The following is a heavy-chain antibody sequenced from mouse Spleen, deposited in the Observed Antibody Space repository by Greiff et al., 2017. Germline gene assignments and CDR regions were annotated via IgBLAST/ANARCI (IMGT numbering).Heavy chain of an antibody. J-gene: IGHJ3*01. Sequence: QVQLKESGPGLVAPSQSLSITCTISGFSLTSYGVHWVRQPPGKGLEWLVVIWSDGSTTYNSALKSRLSISKDNSKSQVFLKMNSLQTDDTAMYYCARHREDDYAWFAYWGQGTLVTVSA. CDR2: IWSDGST. D-gene: IGHD2-4*01. CDR3: ARHREDDYAWFAY. CDR1: GFSLTSYG. V-gene: IGHV2-6-1*01.